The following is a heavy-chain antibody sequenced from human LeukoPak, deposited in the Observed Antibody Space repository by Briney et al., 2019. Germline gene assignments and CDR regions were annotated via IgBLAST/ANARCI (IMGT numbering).Heavy chain of an antibody. CDR1: GGTFSSYA. V-gene: IGHV1-69*04. Sequence: GSSVKVSCKASGGTFSSYAISWVRQAPGQGLEWMGRIIPILGIANYAQKFQGRVTITADKSTSTACMELSSLRSEDTAVYYCARGATVVPAAIDWFDPWGQGTLVTVSS. D-gene: IGHD2-2*01. CDR2: IIPILGIA. J-gene: IGHJ5*02. CDR3: ARGATVVPAAIDWFDP.